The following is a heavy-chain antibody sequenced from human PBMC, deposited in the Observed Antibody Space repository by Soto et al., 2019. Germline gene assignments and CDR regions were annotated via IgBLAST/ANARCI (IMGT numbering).Heavy chain of an antibody. CDR3: ARGWNDFPH. J-gene: IGHJ1*01. Sequence: SVKVSCKASGVTFSSYAISWVRQAPGQGLECMGGIIPVFGTANYAQKFQGRVTINADESTSTVYMELSSLRSEDTAVYYCARGWNDFPHWGQGTLVTVSS. CDR1: GVTFSSYA. CDR2: IIPVFGTA. D-gene: IGHD1-1*01. V-gene: IGHV1-69*13.